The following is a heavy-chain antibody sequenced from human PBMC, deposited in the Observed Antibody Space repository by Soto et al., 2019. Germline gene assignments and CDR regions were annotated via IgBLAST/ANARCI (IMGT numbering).Heavy chain of an antibody. CDR1: GYSFTSYW. D-gene: IGHD3-16*02. J-gene: IGHJ3*02. CDR3: ARRQGDYIWGSYRPRGAFDI. Sequence: GESLKISCKGSGYSFTSYWIGWVRQMPGKGLEWMGIIYPGDSDTRYSPSFQGQVTISADKSISTAYLQWSSLKASDTAMYYCARRQGDYIWGSYRPRGAFDIWGQGTMVTVSS. CDR2: IYPGDSDT. V-gene: IGHV5-51*01.